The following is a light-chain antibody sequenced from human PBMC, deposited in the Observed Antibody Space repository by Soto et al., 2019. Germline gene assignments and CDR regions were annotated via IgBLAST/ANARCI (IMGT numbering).Light chain of an antibody. CDR2: GAS. V-gene: IGKV3-15*01. J-gene: IGKJ5*01. CDR1: QSVSSSY. Sequence: EIVLTQSPDTLSLSPGERATLSCRASQSVSSSYLAWYQQRPGQAPRLLIYGASTRATGVPARFSGSGSGTEFTLTISSLQSEDFTVYYCQQYDSWPPITFGQGTRPEIK. CDR3: QQYDSWPPIT.